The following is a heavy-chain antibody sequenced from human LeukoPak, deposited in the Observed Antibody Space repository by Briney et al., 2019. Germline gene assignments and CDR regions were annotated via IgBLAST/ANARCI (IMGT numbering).Heavy chain of an antibody. CDR3: ARTIVVVPAAIPVYYFDY. D-gene: IGHD2-2*02. Sequence: SVKVSCKASGGTFSSYAISWVRQALGQGLEWMGGIIPIFGTANYAQKFQGRVTITADESTSTAYMELSSLRSEDTAVYYCARTIVVVPAAIPVYYFDYWGQGTLVTVSS. J-gene: IGHJ4*02. V-gene: IGHV1-69*13. CDR1: GGTFSSYA. CDR2: IIPIFGTA.